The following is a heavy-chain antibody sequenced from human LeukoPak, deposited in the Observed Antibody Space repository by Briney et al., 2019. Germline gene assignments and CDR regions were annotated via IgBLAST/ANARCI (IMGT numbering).Heavy chain of an antibody. J-gene: IGHJ4*02. CDR1: GGSISSSSYY. D-gene: IGHD3-10*01. CDR2: IYYSGST. CDR3: ARSHGSHSALGDY. V-gene: IGHV4-39*01. Sequence: SETLSLTCTVSGGSISSSSYYWGWIRQPPGKGLEWIGSIYYSGSTYYNPSLKSRVTISVDTSKNQFSLKLSSVTAADTAVYYCARSHGSHSALGDYWGQGTLVTVSS.